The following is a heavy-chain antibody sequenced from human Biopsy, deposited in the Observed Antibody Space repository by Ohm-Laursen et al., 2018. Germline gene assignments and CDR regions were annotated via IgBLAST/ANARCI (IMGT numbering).Heavy chain of an antibody. V-gene: IGHV3-33*01. Sequence: SLRLSCTASGLSFSTYGMHWVRQAPGKGLEWVAVIWYDGSKKYYADSVKGRFTITRDSSKNSLYLHINTLRVEDTAVYYCVTDRLDDITKVRGIMTDWGQGTLVIVSS. CDR1: GLSFSTYG. D-gene: IGHD3-10*01. J-gene: IGHJ4*02. CDR3: VTDRLDDITKVRGIMTD. CDR2: IWYDGSKK.